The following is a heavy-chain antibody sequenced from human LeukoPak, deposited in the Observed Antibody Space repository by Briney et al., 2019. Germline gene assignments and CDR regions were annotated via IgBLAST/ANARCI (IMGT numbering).Heavy chain of an antibody. J-gene: IGHJ4*02. CDR1: GYTFRVYG. Sequence: ASVKVSCKASGYTFRVYGITWVRQAPGQGLDWMGWISAYNGETNYAQKFQGRLTMTTDTSTSTAHMELRSLRSDDTAVYYCARGYCTSTNCLYYFDYWGQGTLVTVSS. CDR2: ISAYNGET. CDR3: ARGYCTSTNCLYYFDY. D-gene: IGHD2-2*01. V-gene: IGHV1-18*01.